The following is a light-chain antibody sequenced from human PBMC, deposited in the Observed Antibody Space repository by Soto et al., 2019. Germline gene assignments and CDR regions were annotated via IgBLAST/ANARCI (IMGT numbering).Light chain of an antibody. CDR1: QSISSW. Sequence: DIQMTQSPSTLSASVGDRVTITCRASQSISSWLAWYQQKPGKATKLLIYKASSLESGVPSRFSGSGSGTEFPLTISSLQPDDFATYYSKQYNSYTWTFGQGTKVDIK. J-gene: IGKJ1*01. CDR3: KQYNSYTWT. CDR2: KAS. V-gene: IGKV1-5*03.